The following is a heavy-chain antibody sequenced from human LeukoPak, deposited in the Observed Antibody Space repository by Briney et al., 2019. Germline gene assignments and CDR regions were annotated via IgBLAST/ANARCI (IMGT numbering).Heavy chain of an antibody. Sequence: ASVKVSCKASGYIFTGYYLQWVRQAPGQGLEWIGRINANSGGTNYAQKFQGRVTMTRDTSISTAYMELSRLRSDDTAVYYCAREGRFCSSTSCYYYYYYLDVWGKGTTVTVPS. D-gene: IGHD2-2*01. V-gene: IGHV1-2*06. CDR3: AREGRFCSSTSCYYYYYYLDV. CDR2: INANSGGT. J-gene: IGHJ6*03. CDR1: GYIFTGYY.